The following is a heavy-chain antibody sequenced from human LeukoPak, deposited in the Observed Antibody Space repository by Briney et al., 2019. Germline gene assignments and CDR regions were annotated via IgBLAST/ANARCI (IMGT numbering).Heavy chain of an antibody. CDR3: ARDEGIMITFGGVREPFDY. Sequence: SVKVSCTASVGTFSSYVISWVRQAPGQGLEWMGRIIPIFGTANYAQKFQGRVTITTDESTSTAYMELSSLRSEDTAVYYCARDEGIMITFGGVREPFDYWGQGTLVTVSS. CDR1: VGTFSSYV. V-gene: IGHV1-69*05. CDR2: IIPIFGTA. J-gene: IGHJ4*02. D-gene: IGHD3-16*01.